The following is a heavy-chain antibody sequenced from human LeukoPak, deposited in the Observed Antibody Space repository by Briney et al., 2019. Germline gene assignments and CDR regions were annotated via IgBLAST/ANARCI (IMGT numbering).Heavy chain of an antibody. CDR3: ARLVEMATIDAFDI. J-gene: IGHJ3*02. CDR2: IYYSGST. CDR1: GGSISSYY. D-gene: IGHD5-24*01. V-gene: IGHV4-59*01. Sequence: PSETLSLTCTVSGGSISSYYWSWIRQPPGKGLEWIGYIYYSGSTNYNPSLKSRVTISVDTSKNQFSLKLSSVTAADTAVYYCARLVEMATIDAFDIWGQRTMVTVSS.